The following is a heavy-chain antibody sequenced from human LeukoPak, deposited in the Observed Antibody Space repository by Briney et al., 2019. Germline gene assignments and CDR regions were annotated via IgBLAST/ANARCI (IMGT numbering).Heavy chain of an antibody. Sequence: GGSLRLSCAASGFTFSNAWMSWVRQAPGKGLEWVGRIKSKTDGGTTDYAAPVKGRFTISRDDSKNTLYLQMNSLKTEDTAVYYCTTGGLAPDDYYCYYGMDVWGQGTTVTVS. D-gene: IGHD6-19*01. CDR3: TTGGLAPDDYYCYYGMDV. CDR2: IKSKTDGGTT. CDR1: GFTFSNAW. J-gene: IGHJ6*02. V-gene: IGHV3-15*01.